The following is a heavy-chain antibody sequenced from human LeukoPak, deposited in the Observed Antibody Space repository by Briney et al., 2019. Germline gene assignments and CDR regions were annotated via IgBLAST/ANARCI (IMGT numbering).Heavy chain of an antibody. CDR2: IYTSGST. V-gene: IGHV4-61*02. CDR1: GGSISSGSYY. J-gene: IGHJ6*03. Sequence: PSETLSLTCTVSGGSISSGSYYWSWIRQPAGKGLEWIGRIYTSGSTNHNPSLKSRVTISVDTSKNQFSLKLSSVTAADTALYYCARDSLLPSAMGYYYMDVWGKGTTVTVPS. D-gene: IGHD2-2*01. CDR3: ARDSLLPSAMGYYYMDV.